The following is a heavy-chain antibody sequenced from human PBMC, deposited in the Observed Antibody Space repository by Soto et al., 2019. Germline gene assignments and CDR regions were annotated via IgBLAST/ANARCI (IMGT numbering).Heavy chain of an antibody. CDR1: GGTFSSYT. Sequence: QVQLVQSGAEVKKPGSSVKVSCKASGGTFSSYTISWLRQAPGQGLGWMGRIIPILGIANYAQKFQGRVTITADKSTSTAYMELSSLRSEDTAVYYCASTTSRTTVSSFDYWGQGTLVTVSS. D-gene: IGHD4-17*01. J-gene: IGHJ4*02. CDR2: IIPILGIA. V-gene: IGHV1-69*02. CDR3: ASTTSRTTVSSFDY.